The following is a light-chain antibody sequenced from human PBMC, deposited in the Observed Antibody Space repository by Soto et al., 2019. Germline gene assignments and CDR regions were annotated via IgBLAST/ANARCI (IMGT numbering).Light chain of an antibody. CDR3: QQRSNWPPWT. CDR2: DAS. V-gene: IGKV3-11*01. Sequence: EIVARQSPATLSLSPGERVTLACRATQSVSSNLAWYQQKPGQAPRLLIYDASNRATGIPARFSGSGSGTDFSLTISSLEPEDFAVYYCQQRSNWPPWTFGQGTKVDIK. J-gene: IGKJ1*01. CDR1: QSVSSN.